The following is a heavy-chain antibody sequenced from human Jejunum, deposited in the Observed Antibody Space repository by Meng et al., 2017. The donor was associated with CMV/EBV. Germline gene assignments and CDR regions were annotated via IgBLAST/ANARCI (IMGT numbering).Heavy chain of an antibody. J-gene: IGHJ4*02. CDR1: GDSVSSNTVA. CDR3: ARGEDSSLDY. Sequence: QLQHSGPGPGNPSPTLSLTCAISGDSVSSNTVAWNWIRSSPSRGLEWLGRTYYRSKWYSEYTVSVRSRISITPDTSKNQFSLQLTSVTPDDTAVYYCARGEDSSLDYWGQGTLVTVSS. CDR2: TYYRSKWYS. D-gene: IGHD6-13*01. V-gene: IGHV6-1*01.